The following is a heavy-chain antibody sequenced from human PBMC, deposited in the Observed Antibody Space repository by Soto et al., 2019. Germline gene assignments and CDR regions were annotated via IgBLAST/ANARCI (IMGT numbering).Heavy chain of an antibody. CDR3: AVPTRYAKTAAGTPYYYGMDV. CDR1: GGYFSNYA. D-gene: IGHD6-13*01. J-gene: IGHJ6*02. V-gene: IGHV1-69*13. Sequence: SVKVSCKTSGGYFSNYAINWVRQAPGQGXEWMGGIISPFTTANYAQKFQGRVTITADESTSTAYLELNNLRSEDTAIYYCAVPTRYAKTAAGTPYYYGMDVWGQGTTVTVSS. CDR2: IISPFTTA.